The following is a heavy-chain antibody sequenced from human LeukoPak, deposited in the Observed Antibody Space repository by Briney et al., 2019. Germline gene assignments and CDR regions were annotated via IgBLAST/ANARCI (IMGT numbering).Heavy chain of an antibody. D-gene: IGHD6-13*01. V-gene: IGHV3-21*01. Sequence: GGALRLSCAASGFTFSSYSMNWVRQAPGKGLEWVSSISSSSSYIYYADSVKGRFTISRDNAKNSLYLQMNSLRAEYTAVYYCARDPLEEQQLAPLDYWGQGTLVTVSS. CDR3: ARDPLEEQQLAPLDY. CDR1: GFTFSSYS. CDR2: ISSSSSYI. J-gene: IGHJ4*02.